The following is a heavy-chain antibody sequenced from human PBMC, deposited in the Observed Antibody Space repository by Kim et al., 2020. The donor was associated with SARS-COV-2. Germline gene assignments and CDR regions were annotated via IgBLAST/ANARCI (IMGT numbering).Heavy chain of an antibody. J-gene: IGHJ5*02. CDR3: ARAGERAVVVPAATPWFDP. CDR2: IYYSGST. CDR1: GGSISSYY. Sequence: SETLSLTCTVSGGSISSYYWSWIRQPPGKGLEWIGYIYYSGSTNYNPSLKSRVTISVDTSKNQFSLKLSSVTAADTAVYYCARAGERAVVVPAATPWFDPWGQGTLSPSPQ. D-gene: IGHD2-2*01. V-gene: IGHV4-59*13.